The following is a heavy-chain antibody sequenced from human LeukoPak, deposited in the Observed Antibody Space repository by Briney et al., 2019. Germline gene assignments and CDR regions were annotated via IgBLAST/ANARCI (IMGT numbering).Heavy chain of an antibody. CDR3: ARVMVRGVINPLMAFDI. J-gene: IGHJ3*02. V-gene: IGHV3-30*04. CDR1: GFTFSSYA. D-gene: IGHD3-10*01. Sequence: PGGSLRLSCAASGFTFSSYAMHWVRQAPGKGLEWVAVISYDGSNKYYADSAKGRFTISRDNSKNTLYLQMNSLRAEDTAVYYCARVMVRGVINPLMAFDIWSQGTMVTVSS. CDR2: ISYDGSNK.